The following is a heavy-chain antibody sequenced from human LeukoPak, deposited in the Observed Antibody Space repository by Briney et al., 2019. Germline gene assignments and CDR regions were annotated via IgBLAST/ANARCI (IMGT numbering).Heavy chain of an antibody. CDR3: ARDHLGYGSGSPFDY. CDR1: GGTFSSYA. V-gene: IGHV1-69*13. CDR2: IIPIFATA. D-gene: IGHD3-10*01. J-gene: IGHJ4*02. Sequence: SVKVSCTASGGTFSSYAISWVRQAPGQGLEWMGGIIPIFATATYAEKFQGRVTITSGESTSTAYMELSSLRSEDTAVYYCARDHLGYGSGSPFDYWGQGTLVTVSS.